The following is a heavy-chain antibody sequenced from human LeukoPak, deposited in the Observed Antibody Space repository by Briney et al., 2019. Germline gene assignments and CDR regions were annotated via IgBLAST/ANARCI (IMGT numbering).Heavy chain of an antibody. CDR3: ARLVRDGYNLRFSPVLDY. J-gene: IGHJ4*02. V-gene: IGHV4-30-4*01. D-gene: IGHD5-24*01. CDR2: IYYSGST. CDR1: GGSISSGDYY. Sequence: PSETLSLTCTVSGGSISSGDYYWSWIRQPPGKGLEWIGYIYYSGSTYYNPSLKSRVTISVDTSKNQFSLKLSSVTAADTAVYYCARLVRDGYNLRFSPVLDYWGQGTLVTVSS.